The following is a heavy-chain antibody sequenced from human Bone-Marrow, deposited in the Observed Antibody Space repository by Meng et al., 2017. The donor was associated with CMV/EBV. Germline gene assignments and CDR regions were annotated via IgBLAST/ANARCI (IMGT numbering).Heavy chain of an antibody. D-gene: IGHD6-6*01. CDR1: GFTFSSYS. CDR3: TTVGWQLVDYYGMDV. J-gene: IGHJ6*02. V-gene: IGHV3-15*01. CDR2: IKSKTDGGTT. Sequence: GGSLRLSCAASGFTFSSYSMNWVRQAPGKGLEWVGRIKSKTDGGTTDYAAPGKGRFTISRDDSKNTLYLQMNSLKTEDTAVYYCTTVGWQLVDYYGMDVWGQGTTVTVS.